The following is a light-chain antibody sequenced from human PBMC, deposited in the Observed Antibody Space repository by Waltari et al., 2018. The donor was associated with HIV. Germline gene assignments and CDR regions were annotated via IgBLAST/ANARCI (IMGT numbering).Light chain of an antibody. CDR3: QQYDNFPL. V-gene: IGKV1-33*01. J-gene: IGKJ4*01. CDR1: QDISNY. Sequence: DIQLTQSPSSLSASVGDRVTITCQASQDISNYLNWYQQKPGKVPKLLIYDASNVETGVPSRYSGSGSGTDFTFTIDSLQPDDIGTYYCQQYDNFPLFGGGTKVEI. CDR2: DAS.